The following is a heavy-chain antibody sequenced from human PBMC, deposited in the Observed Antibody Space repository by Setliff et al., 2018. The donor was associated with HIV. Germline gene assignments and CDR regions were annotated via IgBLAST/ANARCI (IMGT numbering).Heavy chain of an antibody. V-gene: IGHV3-48*04. D-gene: IGHD2-2*01. CDR2: ISSSGSSI. J-gene: IGHJ1*01. Sequence: LSLTCAASGFTFSSYTMNWVRQAPGKGLEWISYISSSGSSIYLANSVKGRFTISRDNAKNSLYLQMNSLRAEDTAIYYCATDFSISAWGQGTLVTVSS. CDR3: ATDFSISA. CDR1: GFTFSSYT.